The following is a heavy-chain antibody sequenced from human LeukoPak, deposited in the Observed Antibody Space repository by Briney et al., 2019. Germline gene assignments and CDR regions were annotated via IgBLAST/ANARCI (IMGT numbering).Heavy chain of an antibody. CDR1: GFTFTSSA. J-gene: IGHJ4*02. D-gene: IGHD1-26*01. Sequence: ASVKVSCKASGFTFTSSAMQWVRPARGQRLEWIGWIVVGSGNTNYAQKFQERVTITGDMSTSTAYMELSSLRSEDTAVYYCAAVMGGSYPFDYWGQGTLVTVSS. V-gene: IGHV1-58*02. CDR2: IVVGSGNT. CDR3: AAVMGGSYPFDY.